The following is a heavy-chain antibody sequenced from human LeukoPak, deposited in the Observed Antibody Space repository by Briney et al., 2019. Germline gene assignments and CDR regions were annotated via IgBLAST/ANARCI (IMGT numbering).Heavy chain of an antibody. V-gene: IGHV3-33*08. Sequence: GGSLRLSCVASGFTFSSYSMNWLRQAPGKGLEWVAVIWYDGTSKYYADSVKGRFTISRDNSKNTLSLQMNSLRAEDTAVYYCAREELLRVAFDIWGQGTMVTVSS. CDR2: IWYDGTSK. CDR3: AREELLRVAFDI. J-gene: IGHJ3*02. CDR1: GFTFSSYS. D-gene: IGHD1-26*01.